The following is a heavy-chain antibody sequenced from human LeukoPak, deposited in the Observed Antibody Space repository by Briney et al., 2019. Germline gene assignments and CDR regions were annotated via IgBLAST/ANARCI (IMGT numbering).Heavy chain of an antibody. CDR2: IFKSGNT. CDR1: GDSISTTGYF. Sequence: SETLSLTCSVSGDSISTTGYFWVWIRQSPGRDLEWIGSIFKSGNTFYNRSLKSRVTISVDTSKNEFSLNLTSVTASDTAVYYCAGTGIRSWFDPWGQGILVTVSS. J-gene: IGHJ5*02. D-gene: IGHD1-14*01. V-gene: IGHV4-39*01. CDR3: AGTGIRSWFDP.